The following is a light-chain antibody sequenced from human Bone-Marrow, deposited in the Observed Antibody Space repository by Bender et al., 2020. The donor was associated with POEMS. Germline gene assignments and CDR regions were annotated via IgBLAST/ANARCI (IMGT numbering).Light chain of an antibody. V-gene: IGLV3-1*01. Sequence: SYELTQPPSVSVSPGQTTSITCSGDKLGDKYVCWYQQKPGQSPVLVMYQDTTRPSGVPDRFSGSKSGNSVSLAITGLQSEDEADYYCQTWGTDMVFGGGTKLTVL. J-gene: IGLJ2*01. CDR1: KLGDKY. CDR3: QTWGTDMV. CDR2: QDT.